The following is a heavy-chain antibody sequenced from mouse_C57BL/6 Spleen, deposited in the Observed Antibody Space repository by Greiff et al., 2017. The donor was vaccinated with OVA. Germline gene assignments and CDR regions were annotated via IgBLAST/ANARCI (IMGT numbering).Heavy chain of an antibody. V-gene: IGHV1-69*01. J-gene: IGHJ2*01. Sequence: QVQLQQPGAELVMPGASVKLSCKASGYTFTSYWMHWVKQRPGQGLEWIGEIDSSDSYTNYNQKFKGKSTLTVDKSSSTAYMQLSSLTSEDSAVYYCALSTMITTSYFDYWGQGTTLTVSS. CDR2: IDSSDSYT. D-gene: IGHD2-4*01. CDR1: GYTFTSYW. CDR3: ALSTMITTSYFDY.